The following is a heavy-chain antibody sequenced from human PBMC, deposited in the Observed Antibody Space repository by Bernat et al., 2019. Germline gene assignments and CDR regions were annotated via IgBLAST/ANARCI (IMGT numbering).Heavy chain of an antibody. Sequence: QLVQSGAEVKKPGASVKVSCKASGYTFTSYAMHWVRQAPGQRLEWIGWIVVGSGNTNYAQKFQERVTITRDMSTSTAYMELSSLRSEDTAVYYCAADAGRRLLYDYWGQGTLVTVSS. CDR3: AADAGRRLLYDY. J-gene: IGHJ4*02. D-gene: IGHD3-10*01. CDR2: IVVGSGNT. V-gene: IGHV1-58*02. CDR1: GYTFTSYA.